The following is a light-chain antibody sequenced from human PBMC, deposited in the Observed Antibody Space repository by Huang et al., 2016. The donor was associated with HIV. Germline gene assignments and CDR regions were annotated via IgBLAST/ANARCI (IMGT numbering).Light chain of an antibody. CDR1: ENIRRY. J-gene: IGKJ2*01. CDR2: SAS. V-gene: IGKV1-39*01. CDR3: QGSLSIPHT. Sequence: DIQMTQSPSSLSASVGDRVNITCRASENIRRYLNWYQQKPGKPPKLLIHSASTLQSVVPSRFSGSGSATYFILTITSLQPEDFATYFCQGSLSIPHTFGQGTNLEIK.